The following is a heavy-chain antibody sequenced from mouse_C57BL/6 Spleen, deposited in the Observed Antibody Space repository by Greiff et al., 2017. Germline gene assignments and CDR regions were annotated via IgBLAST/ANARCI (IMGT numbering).Heavy chain of an antibody. CDR3: ASYGSSYFDY. J-gene: IGHJ2*01. V-gene: IGHV1-82*01. Sequence: VQGVESGPELVKPGASVKISCKASGYAFSSSWMNWVKQRPGKGLEWIGRIYPGDGDTNYNGKFKGKATLTADKSSSTAYMQLSSLTSEDSAVYFCASYGSSYFDYWGQGTTLTVSS. CDR1: GYAFSSSW. D-gene: IGHD1-1*01. CDR2: IYPGDGDT.